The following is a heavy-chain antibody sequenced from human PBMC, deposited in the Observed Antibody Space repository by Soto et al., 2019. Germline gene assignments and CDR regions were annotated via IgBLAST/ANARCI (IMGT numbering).Heavy chain of an antibody. J-gene: IGHJ4*02. CDR2: IYYSGST. CDR3: ATSYGNAWYTY. CDR1: GGSISSGDYY. Sequence: PSETLSLTCTVSGGSISSGDYYWSWIRQPPGKGLEWIGYIYYSGSTYYNPSLKSRVTISVDRSKNQFSLKLTSVTVVDTAVYYCATSYGNAWYTYWGQGTQVTVSS. V-gene: IGHV4-30-4*02. D-gene: IGHD6-13*01.